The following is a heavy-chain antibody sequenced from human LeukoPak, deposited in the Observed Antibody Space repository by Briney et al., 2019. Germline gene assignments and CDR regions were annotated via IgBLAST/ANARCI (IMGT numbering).Heavy chain of an antibody. CDR1: DGSISSIPYC. CDR2: ICYNGRT. V-gene: IGHV4-39*07. J-gene: IGHJ1*01. D-gene: IGHD5-12*01. Sequence: PSETLSLTCSVSDGSISSIPYCGGWVRQPLGKGLEWIGSICYNGRTYYKPSLKSRVTISVDTSKSHFSLRLTSVTAADTAVYYCARERYSACEFWGQGALVTVSS. CDR3: ARERYSACEF.